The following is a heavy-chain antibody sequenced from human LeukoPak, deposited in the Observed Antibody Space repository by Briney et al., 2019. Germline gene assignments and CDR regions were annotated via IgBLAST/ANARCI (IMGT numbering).Heavy chain of an antibody. D-gene: IGHD4-11*01. V-gene: IGHV4-39*01. J-gene: IGHJ4*02. Sequence: PSETLSLTCAVSGGSITSGRSYWGWIRLPPSKGLEWIGSVYYSGSTSHNPSLKSRVTISVDTSNNQFSLRLSSVTAADTAVYYCATNTSNTAFDYWGPGTLVTVSS. CDR1: GGSITSGRSY. CDR2: VYYSGST. CDR3: ATNTSNTAFDY.